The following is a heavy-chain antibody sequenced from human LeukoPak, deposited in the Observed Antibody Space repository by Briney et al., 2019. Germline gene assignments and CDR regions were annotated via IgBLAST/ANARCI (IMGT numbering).Heavy chain of an antibody. CDR1: GFTFSGST. Sequence: PGGSLRLSCAASGFTFSGSTMNWVRQAPGKGLEWVSFISTSSSYIYYADSVRGRFTISRDNAKNSLYLQMNSLRAEDTAVYYCARQQWLDGAYYFDYWSQGTLVTVSS. V-gene: IGHV3-21*01. D-gene: IGHD6-19*01. CDR2: ISTSSSYI. J-gene: IGHJ4*02. CDR3: ARQQWLDGAYYFDY.